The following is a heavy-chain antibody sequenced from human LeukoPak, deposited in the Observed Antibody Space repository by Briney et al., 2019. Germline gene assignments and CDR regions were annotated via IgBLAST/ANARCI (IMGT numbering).Heavy chain of an antibody. D-gene: IGHD4-23*01. CDR2: VSSDGSDT. CDR3: ARHFDGKGSFDF. J-gene: IGHJ5*01. CDR1: GFNFASRW. Sequence: GGSLRLSCAASGFNFASRWMHWVRQVPGKGLVWVSRVSSDGSDTTYADSVKGRFTISRDNVKKIVYLQMRSLRVEDTAVYYCARHFDGKGSFDFWGQGTLVTVSS. V-gene: IGHV3-74*01.